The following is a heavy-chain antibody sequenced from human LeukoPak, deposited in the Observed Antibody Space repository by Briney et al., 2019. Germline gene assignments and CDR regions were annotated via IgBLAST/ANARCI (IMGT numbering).Heavy chain of an antibody. CDR2: ISGGNT. Sequence: GGSLRLSCTASGFTFSIFAMSWVRRAPGKGLEWVSTISGGNTYYADSVKGRFTISRDNSKNTLYLHMNSLRADDTAIYYCAKDEDYGRTHAHYWGQGTLVTVSS. V-gene: IGHV3-23*01. D-gene: IGHD4-17*01. J-gene: IGHJ4*02. CDR3: AKDEDYGRTHAHY. CDR1: GFTFSIFA.